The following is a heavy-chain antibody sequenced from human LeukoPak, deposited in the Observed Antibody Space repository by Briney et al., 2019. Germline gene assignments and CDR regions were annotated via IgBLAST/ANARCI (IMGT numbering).Heavy chain of an antibody. CDR3: ARDRDQLLPRYYYYGMDV. CDR2: IKQDGSEK. J-gene: IGHJ6*02. V-gene: IGHV3-7*04. D-gene: IGHD2-2*01. Sequence: GGSLRLSCAASGFTFSSYWMSWVRQAPGKGLEWVANIKQDGSEKYYVDSVKGRFTISRDSAKNSLYLQMNSLRAEDTAVYYCARDRDQLLPRYYYYGMDVWGQGTTVTVSS. CDR1: GFTFSSYW.